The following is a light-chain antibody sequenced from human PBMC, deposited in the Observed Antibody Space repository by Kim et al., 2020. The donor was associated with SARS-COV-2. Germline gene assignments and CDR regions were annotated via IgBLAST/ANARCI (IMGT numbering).Light chain of an antibody. Sequence: ALGQTVRIPCQGDSIKTYFASCYQQKPGQAPIVFIYGKNIRPSGIPDRFSGSSSGNTASLSVTGAQAVDEADYYCNSRDNSGDHVVFGGGTKLTVL. V-gene: IGLV3-19*01. CDR1: SIKTYF. CDR2: GKN. CDR3: NSRDNSGDHVV. J-gene: IGLJ2*01.